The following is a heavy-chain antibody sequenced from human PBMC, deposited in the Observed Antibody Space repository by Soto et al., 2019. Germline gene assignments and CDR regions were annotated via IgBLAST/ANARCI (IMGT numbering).Heavy chain of an antibody. CDR3: KTGTIAARLRGMDV. J-gene: IGHJ6*02. CDR2: IKRKTDGGKT. Sequence: PGGSLRLSFAASGFTFSNAWMSWVRQAPGKGLEWVGRIKRKTDGGKTDYAAPVKGRFTISRDDSKNTLYMQMNSLKTQDTAVYYSKTGTIAARLRGMDVWAQGTTVTVYS. CDR1: GFTFSNAW. D-gene: IGHD6-6*01. V-gene: IGHV3-15*01.